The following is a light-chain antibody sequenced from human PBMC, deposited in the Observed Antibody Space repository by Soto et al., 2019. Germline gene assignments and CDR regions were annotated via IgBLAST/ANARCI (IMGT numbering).Light chain of an antibody. CDR1: SSNIGAGYD. CDR3: QCYHSRLSGDV. J-gene: IGLJ1*01. V-gene: IGLV1-40*01. Sequence: QSVLTQPPSGSGAPGQRVTISCTGSSSNIGAGYDVHWYQQRPGTAPKLLGYGNSNRPSGVPDRFSGSTSGTSASLAITGLQAEEEADYYCQCYHSRLSGDVFGTGTKVTVL. CDR2: GNS.